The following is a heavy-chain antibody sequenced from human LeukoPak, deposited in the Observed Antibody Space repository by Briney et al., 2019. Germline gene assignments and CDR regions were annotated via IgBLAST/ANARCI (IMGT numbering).Heavy chain of an antibody. CDR1: GGSISSYY. J-gene: IGHJ6*03. Sequence: PSETLSLTCTVSGGSISSYYWSWIRQPPGKGLEWIGYIYYSGSTNYNPSLKGRVTISVDTSKNQLSLKLSSVTAADTAVYYCASGSYDDYFYYYMDVWGKGTTVTVSS. CDR3: ASGSYDDYFYYYMDV. D-gene: IGHD3-22*01. CDR2: IYYSGST. V-gene: IGHV4-59*01.